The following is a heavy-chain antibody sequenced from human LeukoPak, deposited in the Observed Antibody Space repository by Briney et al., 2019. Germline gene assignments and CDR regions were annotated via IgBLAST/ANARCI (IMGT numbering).Heavy chain of an antibody. V-gene: IGHV4-59*08. D-gene: IGHD2-15*01. CDR3: ARVDSSDAGNFDY. Sequence: SETLSLTCTVSGASISSYYWGWLRQPPGKGLEWIGFIYYSGITNYNPSLKSRVTISVDTSKNQFSLKLTSVTAADTAVYYCARVDSSDAGNFDYWGQGTLVTVSS. J-gene: IGHJ4*02. CDR2: IYYSGIT. CDR1: GASISSYY.